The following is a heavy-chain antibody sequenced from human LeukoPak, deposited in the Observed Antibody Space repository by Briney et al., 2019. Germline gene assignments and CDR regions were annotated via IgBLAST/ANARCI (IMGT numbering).Heavy chain of an antibody. D-gene: IGHD4-17*01. CDR3: ASGPLYGDYYYYYGMDV. J-gene: IGHJ6*02. V-gene: IGHV1-69*01. Sequence: EASVKVSCKASGGTFSSYAISWVRQAPGQGLEWMGGIIPIFGTANYAQKFQGRVTITADESTSTAYMELSSLRSEDTAVYYCASGPLYGDYYYYYGMDVWGRGTTVTVSS. CDR1: GGTFSSYA. CDR2: IIPIFGTA.